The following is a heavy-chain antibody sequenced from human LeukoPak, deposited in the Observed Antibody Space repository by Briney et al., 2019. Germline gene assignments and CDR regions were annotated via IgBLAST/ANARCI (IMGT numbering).Heavy chain of an antibody. CDR1: GFTFSNYA. CDR3: AKIAGKYCSGGSCEVDY. D-gene: IGHD2-15*01. CDR2: ISGSGGDT. V-gene: IGHV3-23*01. J-gene: IGHJ4*02. Sequence: PGGSLRLSCEVSGFTFSNYAMSWVRQAPGRGLEWVSFISGSGGDTYHADSVKGRFTISRDNSKNTLYLQMNYLRAEDTAIYFCAKIAGKYCSGGSCEVDYWGQGTLVTVSS.